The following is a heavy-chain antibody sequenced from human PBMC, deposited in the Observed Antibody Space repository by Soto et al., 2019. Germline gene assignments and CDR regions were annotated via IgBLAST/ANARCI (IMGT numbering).Heavy chain of an antibody. D-gene: IGHD3-16*02. Sequence: QVQLVESGGGVVQPGRSLRLSCAASGFTFSSYGMHWVRQAPGKGLEWVAVIWYDGSNKYYADSVKGRFTISRDNSKYTLYLQMNSLRAEDRAVYYCARGGYDYIWGSYRWGRFDYWGQGTLVTVSS. CDR2: IWYDGSNK. CDR1: GFTFSSYG. CDR3: ARGGYDYIWGSYRWGRFDY. J-gene: IGHJ4*02. V-gene: IGHV3-33*01.